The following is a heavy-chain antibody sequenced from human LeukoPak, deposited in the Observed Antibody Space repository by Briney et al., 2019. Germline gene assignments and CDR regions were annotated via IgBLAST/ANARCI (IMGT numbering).Heavy chain of an antibody. V-gene: IGHV5-51*01. Sequence: GESLKISCKASGYSFTNYWIGWVRQMPGKSLEWMGIIYPADSDTRYSPSFQGQVTNSADKSINTAYLQWNSLKASDTAMYYCARRLYGWYYFDYWGQGTLVTVFS. CDR2: IYPADSDT. J-gene: IGHJ4*02. D-gene: IGHD6-19*01. CDR1: GYSFTNYW. CDR3: ARRLYGWYYFDY.